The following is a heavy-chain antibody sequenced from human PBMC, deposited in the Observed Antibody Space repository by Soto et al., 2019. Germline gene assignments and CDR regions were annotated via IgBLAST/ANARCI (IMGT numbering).Heavy chain of an antibody. CDR3: ARRCSGGSCHGVYFDY. J-gene: IGHJ4*02. CDR1: GGTISSGDYY. V-gene: IGHV4-30-4*01. D-gene: IGHD2-15*01. Sequence: QVQLQESGPVLVKPSQTLSLTCTVSGGTISSGDYYWSWIRQPPGKGLEWIGYIYYSGSTYYNPSLKSRVTISVDTSKNQFSLKLSSVTAADTAVYYCARRCSGGSCHGVYFDYWGQGTLVTVSS. CDR2: IYYSGST.